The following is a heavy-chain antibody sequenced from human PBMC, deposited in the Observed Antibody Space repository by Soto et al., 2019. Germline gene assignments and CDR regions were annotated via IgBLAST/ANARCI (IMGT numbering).Heavy chain of an antibody. CDR1: GYSFTSYW. CDR2: IYPGDSNA. D-gene: IGHD3-22*01. Sequence: PGESLKISCKGSGYSFTSYWVGWVRQMPGRGLEWMGSIYPGDSNARYSPPFQGQVTISADKSISTAYLQWSSLKASDTAIYYCARRSYYYDRSGYYYWFDSWGQGTLVIVSS. CDR3: ARRSYYYDRSGYYYWFDS. V-gene: IGHV5-51*01. J-gene: IGHJ5*01.